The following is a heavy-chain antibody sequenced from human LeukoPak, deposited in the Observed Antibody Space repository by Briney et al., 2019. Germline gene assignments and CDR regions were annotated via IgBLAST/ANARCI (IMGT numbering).Heavy chain of an antibody. CDR1: GFTFSDYY. CDR2: ISSSGSTI. D-gene: IGHD6-19*01. CDR3: ARDSIALAGIDC. Sequence: GRSLRLSCAASGFTFSDYYMSWIRQAPGKGLEWISYISSSGSTIYYADSVKGRFTISRDNAKNSLYLQMNSLRAEDTAVYYCARDSIALAGIDCWGQGTLVTVSS. J-gene: IGHJ4*02. V-gene: IGHV3-11*01.